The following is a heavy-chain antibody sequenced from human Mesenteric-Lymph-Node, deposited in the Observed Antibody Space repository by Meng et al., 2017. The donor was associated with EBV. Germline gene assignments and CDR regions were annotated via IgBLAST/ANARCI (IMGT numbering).Heavy chain of an antibody. J-gene: IGHJ4*02. CDR2: FFHSGTT. D-gene: IGHD3-3*01. Sequence: QLQGSGPGLVKLSGTLFLPCAVSGGSLSSPNWWSWVRQPQGKGLEWIGEFFHSGTTDYSPSLKSRVTMSIDKSRNQFSLKRNSVTAADTAVYYCATVGGSFDFWIWGQGALVTVSS. CDR1: GGSLSSPNW. CDR3: ATVGGSFDFWI. V-gene: IGHV4-4*02.